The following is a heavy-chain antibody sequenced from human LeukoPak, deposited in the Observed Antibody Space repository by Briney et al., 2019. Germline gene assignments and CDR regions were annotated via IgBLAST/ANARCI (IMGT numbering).Heavy chain of an antibody. D-gene: IGHD5-24*01. Sequence: ASVKVSCKASGYTFTSYGISWVRQAPGQGREWMGWISTYNGNTNYAQKLQGRVTMTTDTSTSTAYMELRSLRSDDTAVYYCARGKIEMGAFDIWGQGTMVTVSS. J-gene: IGHJ3*02. V-gene: IGHV1-18*01. CDR2: ISTYNGNT. CDR3: ARGKIEMGAFDI. CDR1: GYTFTSYG.